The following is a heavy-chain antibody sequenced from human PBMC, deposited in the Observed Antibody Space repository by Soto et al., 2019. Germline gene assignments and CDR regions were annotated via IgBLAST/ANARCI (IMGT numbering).Heavy chain of an antibody. V-gene: IGHV1-8*01. Sequence: QVHLLQSGAEVKKPGASVKVSCKASGYTLISYDINWVRQATGQGLEWMGWMNPNSGKTGYAQKFQGRVTMTRDTSTNTTYMELSSLRSEDTAVYYCARWGVGRGPLTGLVVGFDYWGQGTLVTVSS. D-gene: IGHD2-15*01. J-gene: IGHJ4*02. CDR3: ARWGVGRGPLTGLVVGFDY. CDR1: GYTLISYD. CDR2: MNPNSGKT.